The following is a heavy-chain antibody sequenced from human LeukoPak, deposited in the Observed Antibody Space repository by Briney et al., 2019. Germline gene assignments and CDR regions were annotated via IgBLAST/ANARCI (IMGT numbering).Heavy chain of an antibody. CDR3: ARSPITILPDY. J-gene: IGHJ4*02. V-gene: IGHV3-66*01. Sequence: GGSLRLSCAASGFTVSSNYMSWVRQAPGKGLEWVSVIYSGGSTYYADSVKGRFTISRDNSKNTLYLQMNSLRAEDTAVYYCARSPITILPDYWGQGTLVTVSS. D-gene: IGHD3-9*01. CDR1: GFTVSSNY. CDR2: IYSGGST.